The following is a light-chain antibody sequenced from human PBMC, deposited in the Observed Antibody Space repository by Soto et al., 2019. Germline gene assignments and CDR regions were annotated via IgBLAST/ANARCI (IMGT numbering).Light chain of an antibody. CDR2: DAS. CDR3: QQRSNWPSIT. Sequence: EIVLTQSPATLSLSPGERATLSCRASQSVSTYLAWYQQKPGQAPRLLMYDASTRATGIPARFSGSGSVTDFTLTISSLEPEDSAVYYCQQRSNWPSITFGQGTRLEIK. J-gene: IGKJ5*01. CDR1: QSVSTY. V-gene: IGKV3-11*01.